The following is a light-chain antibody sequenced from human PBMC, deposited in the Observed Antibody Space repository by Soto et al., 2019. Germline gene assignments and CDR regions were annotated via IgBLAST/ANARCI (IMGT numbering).Light chain of an antibody. J-gene: IGKJ1*01. Sequence: EIVMTQSPATLSVSPGERATLSCRASQSVSSNLAWYQQKPGQAPRLLIYGASTRAPGIPARFSGSGSGTEFTPTISSLQSEDFAVYYCQQYNNWPRTCGQGTKVEIK. CDR3: QQYNNWPRT. CDR2: GAS. V-gene: IGKV3-15*01. CDR1: QSVSSN.